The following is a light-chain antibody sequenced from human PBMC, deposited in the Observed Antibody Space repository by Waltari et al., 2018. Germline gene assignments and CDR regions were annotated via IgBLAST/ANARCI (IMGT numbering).Light chain of an antibody. Sequence: EIVLTQSPDIQSVTPTETVTITCRASQTIGKSLPWYQQKPGQSPKLLVKYASQSVSGVPSRFSGSGSGTDFSLTINSLEAEDIATYYCHQSSTLTGTFGQGTRLEIK. J-gene: IGKJ1*01. CDR1: QTIGKS. CDR2: YAS. V-gene: IGKV6-21*01. CDR3: HQSSTLTGT.